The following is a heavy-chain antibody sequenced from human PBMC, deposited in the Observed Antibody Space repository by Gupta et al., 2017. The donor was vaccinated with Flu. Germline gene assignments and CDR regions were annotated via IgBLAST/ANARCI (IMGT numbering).Heavy chain of an antibody. CDR2: ISVDGSTT. Sequence: TFYSDGIHWVRQAPGKGPEWVAVISVDGSTTWYADSVKGRFTISRDNSKNTLFLQMNSLRVEDTAVYYCAKDTETLAYWGQGTLVTVSS. J-gene: IGHJ4*02. V-gene: IGHV3-30*18. CDR1: TFYSDG. CDR3: AKDTETLAY.